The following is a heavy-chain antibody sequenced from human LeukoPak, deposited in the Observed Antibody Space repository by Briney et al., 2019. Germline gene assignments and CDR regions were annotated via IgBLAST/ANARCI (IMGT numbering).Heavy chain of an antibody. CDR1: GYTFTSYY. Sequence: GASVKVSCKASGYTFTSYYMHWVRQAPGQGLEWMGRIDPNSGGTNYARKFQVRVTMTRDTSINTAYMELSRLRSDDTAVYYCARTNAFDIWGQGTMVTVSS. CDR2: IDPNSGGT. V-gene: IGHV1-2*06. CDR3: ARTNAFDI. J-gene: IGHJ3*02.